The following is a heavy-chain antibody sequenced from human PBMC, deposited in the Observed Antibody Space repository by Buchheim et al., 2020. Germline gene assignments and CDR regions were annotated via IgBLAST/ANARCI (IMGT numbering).Heavy chain of an antibody. CDR1: GFSLSTIGMR. D-gene: IGHD3-22*01. J-gene: IGHJ3*02. CDR2: IDWDGDK. Sequence: QVTLKESGPALVKPTQTLTVTCTFSGFSLSTIGMRVNWIRQPPGKALEWLARIDWDGDKFYSTSLKTRLTISKDTSKNQVVLTMTNMDPVDTATYYCARMSLGYDSSGFDAFDIWGQGT. V-gene: IGHV2-70*04. CDR3: ARMSLGYDSSGFDAFDI.